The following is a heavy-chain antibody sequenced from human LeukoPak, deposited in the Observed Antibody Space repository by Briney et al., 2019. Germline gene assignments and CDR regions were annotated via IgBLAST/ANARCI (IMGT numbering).Heavy chain of an antibody. CDR3: ARDEGYRVVY. CDR2: INHSGST. CDR1: GGSFSGYY. J-gene: IGHJ4*02. Sequence: SETLSLTCAVYGGSFSGYYWSWIRQPPGKGLEWIGEINHSGSTNYNPSLKSRVTISVDTSKNQFSLKLSSVTAADTAVYYCARDEGYRVVYWGQGTLVTVSS. V-gene: IGHV4-34*01. D-gene: IGHD3-16*02.